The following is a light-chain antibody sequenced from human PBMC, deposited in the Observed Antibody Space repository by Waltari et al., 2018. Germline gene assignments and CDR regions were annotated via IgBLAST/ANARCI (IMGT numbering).Light chain of an antibody. CDR3: SSYAGSNNYV. Sequence: QSALTQPPSASGSPGPSVPISCPGTSSAVGSYNPVSWYQQHPGKAPQPMIYEVSKRPSGVPDRFSGSKSGNTASLTVSGLQADDEADYYCSSYAGSNNYVFGTGTKVTVL. V-gene: IGLV2-8*01. CDR2: EVS. J-gene: IGLJ1*01. CDR1: SSAVGSYNP.